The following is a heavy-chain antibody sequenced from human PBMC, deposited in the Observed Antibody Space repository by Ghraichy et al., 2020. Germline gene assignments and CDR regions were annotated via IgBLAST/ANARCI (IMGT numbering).Heavy chain of an antibody. V-gene: IGHV4-59*01. Sequence: SETLSLTCTVSGGSISGFYWSWIRQPPGKGLEWIGYVYYSGSTSYNPSLKSRVTISVDTSKNQFSSKLSSVTAADTAVYYCARRGSAAYPFDYWGQGTLVTVSS. D-gene: IGHD2-15*01. CDR3: ARRGSAAYPFDY. CDR1: GGSISGFY. CDR2: VYYSGST. J-gene: IGHJ4*02.